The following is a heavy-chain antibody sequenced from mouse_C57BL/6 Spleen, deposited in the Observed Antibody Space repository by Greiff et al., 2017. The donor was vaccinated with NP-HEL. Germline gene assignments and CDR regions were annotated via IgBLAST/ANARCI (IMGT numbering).Heavy chain of an antibody. CDR3: ARGTGGD. CDR2: IDPSDSET. CDR1: GYTFTSSW. J-gene: IGHJ2*01. Sequence: QVQLQQPGAALVRPGSSVKLSCKASGYTFTSSWMHLVKQRPIQGLDWIGNIDPSDSETHYNQKFKDKATLTVDKSSSTAYMQLSSLTSEDSAVYYCARGTGGDWGQGTTLTVSS. V-gene: IGHV1-52*01. D-gene: IGHD3-3*01.